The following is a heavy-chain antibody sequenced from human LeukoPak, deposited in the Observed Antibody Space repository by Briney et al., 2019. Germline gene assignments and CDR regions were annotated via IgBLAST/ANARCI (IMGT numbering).Heavy chain of an antibody. D-gene: IGHD4-17*01. J-gene: IGHJ3*02. CDR2: ISSSSSYI. CDR1: GFTFSSYS. CDR3: ARKTVTTDAFDT. V-gene: IGHV3-21*01. Sequence: PGGSLRLSCAASGFTFSSYSMNWARHAPGQGLEWVSSISSSSSYIYYADPVKGRFTISRDNAKNSLYLQMNSLRAEDTAVYYCARKTVTTDAFDTWGQGTMVTVSS.